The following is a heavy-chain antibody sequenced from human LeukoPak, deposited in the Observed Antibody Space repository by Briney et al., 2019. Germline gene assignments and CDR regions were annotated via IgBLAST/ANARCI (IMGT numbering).Heavy chain of an antibody. J-gene: IGHJ6*03. CDR3: ASSGSGSYYIRSAHYYYYMDV. CDR1: GGSISSSSYY. V-gene: IGHV4-39*07. D-gene: IGHD3-10*01. Sequence: SETLSLTCTVSGGSISSSSYYWGWIRQPPGKGLEWIGSIYYSGSTYYNPSLKSRVTISVDTSKNQFSLKLSSVTAADTAVYYCASSGSGSYYIRSAHYYYYMDVWGKGTTVTVSS. CDR2: IYYSGST.